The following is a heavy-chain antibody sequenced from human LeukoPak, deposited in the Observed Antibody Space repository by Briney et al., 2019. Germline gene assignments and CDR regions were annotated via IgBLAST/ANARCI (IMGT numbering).Heavy chain of an antibody. J-gene: IGHJ3*02. CDR3: ARGDDFDI. CDR1: GGSISSYF. CDR2: IYTSGST. V-gene: IGHV4-4*07. Sequence: SETLFLTCTVSGGSISSYFWSWIRQPAGKGLEWIGRIYTSGSTNYNPSLKSRVTMSVDTSKKEFSLKLRSVTAADTAVYYCARGDDFDIWGHGTMVTVSS.